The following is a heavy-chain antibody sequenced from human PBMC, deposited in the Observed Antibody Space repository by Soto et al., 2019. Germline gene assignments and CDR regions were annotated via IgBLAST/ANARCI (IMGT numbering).Heavy chain of an antibody. CDR2: IYNSGST. Sequence: SETLSLTCTFSGCSISSYYWTWIRQPPGKGLEWIGFIYNSGSTHYNPSLRSRVTISVDTSKNQFSLKLRSVTAADTAVYYCASMGYHYGSGSYPLDYWGQGTLVTVSS. J-gene: IGHJ4*02. CDR3: ASMGYHYGSGSYPLDY. V-gene: IGHV4-59*08. CDR1: GCSISSYY. D-gene: IGHD3-10*01.